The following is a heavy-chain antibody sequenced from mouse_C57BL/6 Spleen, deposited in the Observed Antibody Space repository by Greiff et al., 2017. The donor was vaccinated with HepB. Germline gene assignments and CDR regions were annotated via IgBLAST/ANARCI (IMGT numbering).Heavy chain of an antibody. CDR1: GYAFSSSW. CDR3: AYYYGSSPWFAY. CDR2: IYPGDGDT. D-gene: IGHD1-1*01. Sequence: VQLKQSGPELVKPGASVKISCKASGYAFSSSWMNWVKQRPGKGLEWIGRIYPGDGDTNYNGKFKGKATLTADKSSSTAYMQLSSLTSEDSAVYFCAYYYGSSPWFAYWGQGTLVTVSA. V-gene: IGHV1-82*01. J-gene: IGHJ3*01.